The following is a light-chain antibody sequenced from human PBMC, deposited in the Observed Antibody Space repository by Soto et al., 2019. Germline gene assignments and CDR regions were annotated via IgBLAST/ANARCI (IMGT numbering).Light chain of an antibody. Sequence: DIVMTQSPDSLAVFLGERATINCKSSQSVLYSSNNKNYLAWYQQRPGQPPKLLIYWASTRESGVPERFSGSGSGTDFTLTITSLQAEDVAVYYCQQYESTPPTFGQGTKLEIK. J-gene: IGKJ2*01. CDR2: WAS. CDR1: QSVLYSSNNKNY. CDR3: QQYESTPPT. V-gene: IGKV4-1*01.